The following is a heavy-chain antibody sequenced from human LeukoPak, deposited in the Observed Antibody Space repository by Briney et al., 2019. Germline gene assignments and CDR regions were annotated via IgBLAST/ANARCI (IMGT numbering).Heavy chain of an antibody. CDR1: GFTFGDYA. D-gene: IGHD1-1*01. V-gene: IGHV3-49*03. J-gene: IGHJ4*02. CDR3: TRDRGAYNLYDY. Sequence: GRSLRLSCTASGFTFGDYAMSWTRQAPGKGLEWVGFIRSKAYGETADYAASVKGRFTISRDDSKAIAYLQMNSLKTEDTAVYHCTRDRGAYNLYDYWGQGTLVTVSS. CDR2: IRSKAYGETA.